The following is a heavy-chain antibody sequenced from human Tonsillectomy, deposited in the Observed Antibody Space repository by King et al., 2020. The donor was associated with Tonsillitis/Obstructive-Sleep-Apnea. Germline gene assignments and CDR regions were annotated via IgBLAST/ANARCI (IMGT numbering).Heavy chain of an antibody. D-gene: IGHD1-26*01. V-gene: IGHV3-30*18. CDR1: GLIFSYYG. Sequence: VQLVESGGGVVQPGRSLRLSCAASGLIFSYYGMNWVRQVPGKGLEWVAVISYDGSNKFYADSVKGRFTISRDNSKNTLYLQMNSLRVEDTAVYYCAKVGGSYGYYYYYMDVWGKGTTVTVSS. CDR3: AKVGGSYGYYYYYMDV. CDR2: ISYDGSNK. J-gene: IGHJ6*03.